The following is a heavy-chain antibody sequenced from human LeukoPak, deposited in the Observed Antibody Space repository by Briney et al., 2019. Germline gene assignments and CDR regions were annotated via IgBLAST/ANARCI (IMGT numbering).Heavy chain of an antibody. J-gene: IGHJ4*02. CDR1: GFTFTDYY. V-gene: IGHV3-11*01. CDR3: ARAGRLQYGDYVAFDY. D-gene: IGHD4-17*01. CDR2: ISISSTTI. Sequence: PGVSLRLSCAASGFTFTDYYMSWIRQAPGKGLEWVSYISISSTTIYYADSVKGRFTFSRDNAKNSLYLQKNSLRDEDTAVYYCARAGRLQYGDYVAFDYWGQGTLVTVSS.